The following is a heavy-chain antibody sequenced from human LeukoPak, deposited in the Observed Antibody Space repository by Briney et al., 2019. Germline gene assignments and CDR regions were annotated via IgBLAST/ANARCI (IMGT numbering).Heavy chain of an antibody. CDR3: ARSGGSCYDY. CDR1: GFTFSSYE. D-gene: IGHD2-15*01. CDR2: ISSSGSTI. Sequence: GGSLRPSCAASGFTFSSYESNWVRQAPGKGLEWVSYISSSGSTIYYADSVKGRFTISRDNAKNSLYLQMNSLRAEDTAVYYCARSGGSCYDYWGQGTLVTVSS. V-gene: IGHV3-48*03. J-gene: IGHJ4*02.